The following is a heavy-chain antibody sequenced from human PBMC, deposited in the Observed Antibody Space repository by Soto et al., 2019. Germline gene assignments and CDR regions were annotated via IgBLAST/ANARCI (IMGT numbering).Heavy chain of an antibody. J-gene: IGHJ6*02. CDR3: ARADCTGAYCYSWPFNYGVDV. CDR1: GFTFNTYG. D-gene: IGHD2-15*01. CDR2: IWYDGSNK. Sequence: PGGSLRLSCTTSGFTFNTYGMHWVRQAPGKGLGWVAIIWYDGSNKHYADSVKGRFTISRDNSKNTLYLQMNSLRAEDTALYYCARADCTGAYCYSWPFNYGVDVWGQGTTVTVSS. V-gene: IGHV3-33*08.